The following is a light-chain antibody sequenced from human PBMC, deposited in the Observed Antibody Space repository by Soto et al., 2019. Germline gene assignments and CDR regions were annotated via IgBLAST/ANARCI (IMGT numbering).Light chain of an antibody. Sequence: EIVLTQSPATLSLSPGERATLSCRASQSVSSYLAWYQQKPGQAPRLLIYGASTRATGIPARFSGSGSGTDFTLTISSLEPEDFAVYYCQQRSNWPITFGQGTRLE. CDR3: QQRSNWPIT. J-gene: IGKJ5*01. CDR1: QSVSSY. V-gene: IGKV3-11*01. CDR2: GAS.